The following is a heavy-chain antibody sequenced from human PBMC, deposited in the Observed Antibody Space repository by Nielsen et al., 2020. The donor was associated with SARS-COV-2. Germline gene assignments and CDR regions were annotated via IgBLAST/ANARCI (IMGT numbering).Heavy chain of an antibody. CDR3: AKGGGDSGAYSSSWYGIYYYYYMDV. D-gene: IGHD6-13*01. Sequence: VRQAPGKGLEWVSAISGSGGSTYYADSVKGRFTISGDNSKNTLYLQMNSLRAEDTAVYYCAKGGGDSGAYSSSWYGIYYYYYMDVWGKGTTVTVSS. CDR2: ISGSGGST. V-gene: IGHV3-23*01. J-gene: IGHJ6*03.